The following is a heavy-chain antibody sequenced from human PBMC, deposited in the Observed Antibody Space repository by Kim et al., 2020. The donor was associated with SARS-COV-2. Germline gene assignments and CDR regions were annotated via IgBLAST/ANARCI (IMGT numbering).Heavy chain of an antibody. CDR3: ARHMRGMRIYLAAQGTYFAY. CDR2: IYYSGST. V-gene: IGHV4-39*01. CDR1: GGSISSSSYY. Sequence: SETLSLTCTVSGGSISSSSYYWGWIPQAPGMGLEWIGSIYYSGSTYYNPSLKRRITISVNTSKNQFSLKLSSVTAADTAVYYCARHMRGMRIYLAAQGTYFAYWGQGTLVTVSS. D-gene: IGHD5-12*01. J-gene: IGHJ4*02.